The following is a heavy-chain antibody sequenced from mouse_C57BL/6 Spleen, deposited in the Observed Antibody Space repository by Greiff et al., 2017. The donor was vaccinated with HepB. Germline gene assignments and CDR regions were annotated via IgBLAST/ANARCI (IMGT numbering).Heavy chain of an antibody. J-gene: IGHJ2*01. CDR3: ARPLYYGNYLGY. CDR1: GFTFSDYG. Sequence: EVMLVESGGGLVKPGGSLKLSCAASGFTFSDYGMHWVRQAPEKGLEWVAYISSGSSTIYYADTVKGRFTISRDNAKNTLFLQMTSLRSEDTAMYYCARPLYYGNYLGYWGQGTTLTVSS. CDR2: ISSGSSTI. V-gene: IGHV5-17*01. D-gene: IGHD2-1*01.